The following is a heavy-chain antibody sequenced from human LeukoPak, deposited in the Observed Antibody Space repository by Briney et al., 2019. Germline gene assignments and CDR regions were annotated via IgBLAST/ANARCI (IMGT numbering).Heavy chain of an antibody. V-gene: IGHV3-23*01. D-gene: IGHD2-8*01. J-gene: IGHJ4*02. CDR3: AKDTSMGKDCTDSVCSPFDY. Sequence: GGSLKLSCAASGFTFSSYAMSWVRQAPGQGLEWVAVISDSGDYTYYADSVRGRFTISRDNSRNTLYLQMNSLRPEDTAVYYFAKDTSMGKDCTDSVCSPFDYWGEGGLVTVSS. CDR2: ISDSGDYT. CDR1: GFTFSSYA.